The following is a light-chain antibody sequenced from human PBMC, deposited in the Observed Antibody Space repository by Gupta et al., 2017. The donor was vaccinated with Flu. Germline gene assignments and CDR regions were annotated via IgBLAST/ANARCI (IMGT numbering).Light chain of an antibody. CDR3: QSADSSGTYEV. CDR2: KDS. V-gene: IGLV3-25*02. J-gene: IGLJ2*01. Sequence: SYELTQPPSVSVSPGQTARITCSGDALPKQYAYWYQQKPGQAPVLVIYKDSERPSGIPERFSGSSSGKTFTLTISGVQAEDEADYYCQSADSSGTYEVFGGGTKLTAL. CDR1: ALPKQY.